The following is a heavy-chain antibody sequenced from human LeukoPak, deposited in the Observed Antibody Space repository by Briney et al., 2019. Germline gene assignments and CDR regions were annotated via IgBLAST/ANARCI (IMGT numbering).Heavy chain of an antibody. Sequence: SQTLSLTCTVSGGSISSGSYYWSWIRQPAGKGLEWIGRIHTSGSTNYNPSLKSRVTISVDTSKNQFSLKLSSVTAADTAVYYCARDPLRDGYNTYYYYYVDVWGKGTTVTVSS. CDR2: IHTSGST. V-gene: IGHV4-61*02. CDR1: GGSISSGSYY. D-gene: IGHD5-24*01. CDR3: ARDPLRDGYNTYYYYYVDV. J-gene: IGHJ6*03.